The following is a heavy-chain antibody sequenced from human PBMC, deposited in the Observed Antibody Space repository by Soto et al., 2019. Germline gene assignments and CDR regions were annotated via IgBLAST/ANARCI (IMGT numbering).Heavy chain of an antibody. V-gene: IGHV1-2*04. Sequence: ASVKVSCKASGYTFTGYYMHWVRQAPGQGLERMGWINPNSGGTNYAQKFQGWVTMTRDTSISTAYMELSRLRSDDTAVYYCARSHGYCSGGSCYSNWFDPWGQGTLVTVSS. J-gene: IGHJ5*02. CDR2: INPNSGGT. CDR3: ARSHGYCSGGSCYSNWFDP. D-gene: IGHD2-15*01. CDR1: GYTFTGYY.